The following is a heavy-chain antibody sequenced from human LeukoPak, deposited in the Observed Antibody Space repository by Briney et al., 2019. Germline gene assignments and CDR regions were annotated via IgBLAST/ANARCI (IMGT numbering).Heavy chain of an antibody. Sequence: PSETLSLTCTVSGGSISSYYWSWIRQPPGKGLEWIGYIYYSGSTNYNPSLKSRVTISVDTSKNQFSLKLSSVTAADTAVYYCARLGYDYVWGSYRLYCFDYWGQGTLVTVSS. V-gene: IGHV4-59*08. J-gene: IGHJ4*02. CDR2: IYYSGST. CDR3: ARLGYDYVWGSYRLYCFDY. D-gene: IGHD3-16*02. CDR1: GGSISSYY.